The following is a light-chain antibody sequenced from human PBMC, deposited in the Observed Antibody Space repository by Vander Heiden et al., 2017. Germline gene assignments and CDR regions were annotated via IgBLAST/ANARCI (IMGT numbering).Light chain of an antibody. CDR1: IKEVGNQA. J-gene: IGLJ2*01. CDR2: RNN. Sequence: QAGLTHPPSFPTRLNQPATLTCPGTIKEVGNQAAPWMQQHQGHPPKVLSYRNNNQPSGISERFSASTSGNTASLTITGRQPEGEADDYCSAGDSSLTARVFGGGTKLTVL. CDR3: SAGDSSLTARV. V-gene: IGLV10-54*04.